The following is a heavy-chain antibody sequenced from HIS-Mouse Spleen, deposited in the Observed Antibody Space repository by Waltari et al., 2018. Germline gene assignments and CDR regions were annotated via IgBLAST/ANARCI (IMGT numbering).Heavy chain of an antibody. J-gene: IGHJ2*01. Sequence: QLQLQESGPGLVTPSETLSLTCTVSGGSISRRSYYCGWIRQPPGKGLEWIGSIYYSGSTYYNPSLKSRVTISVDTSKNQFSLKLSSVTAADTAVYYCAREIPYSSSWYDWYFDLWGRGTLVTVSS. V-gene: IGHV4-39*07. D-gene: IGHD6-13*01. CDR1: GGSISRRSYY. CDR3: AREIPYSSSWYDWYFDL. CDR2: IYYSGST.